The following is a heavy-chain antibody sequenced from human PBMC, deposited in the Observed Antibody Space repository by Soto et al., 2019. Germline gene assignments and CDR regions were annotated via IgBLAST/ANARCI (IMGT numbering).Heavy chain of an antibody. D-gene: IGHD6-6*01. CDR1: GFTFSSYA. V-gene: IGHV3-30-3*01. J-gene: IGHJ6*02. CDR2: ISYDGSNK. CDR3: ARDLIAYSSSSDDYYYGMDV. Sequence: LRLSCAASGFTFSSYAMHWVRQAPGKGLEWVAVISYDGSNKYYADSVKGRFTISRDNSKNTLYLQMNSLRAEDTAVYYCARDLIAYSSSSDDYYYGMDVWGQGTTVTVSS.